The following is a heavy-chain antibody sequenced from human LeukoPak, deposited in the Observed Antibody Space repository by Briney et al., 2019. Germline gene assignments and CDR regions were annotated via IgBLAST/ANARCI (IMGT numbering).Heavy chain of an antibody. V-gene: IGHV4-4*07. D-gene: IGHD2-2*01. Sequence: SETLSLTCSVSGGSISSYWWSWIRQPAGKGLEFIGRIYTTGRTNYNPSLKSRVSMSVDTSKNKFSLELRSVTAADTAVYYCARQHCSKTTCSDYWGQGTLVTVSS. CDR2: IYTTGRT. CDR3: ARQHCSKTTCSDY. J-gene: IGHJ4*02. CDR1: GGSISSYW.